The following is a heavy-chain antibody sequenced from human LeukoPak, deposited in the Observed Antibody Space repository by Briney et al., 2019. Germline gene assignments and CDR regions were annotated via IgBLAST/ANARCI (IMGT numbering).Heavy chain of an antibody. V-gene: IGHV3-7*01. CDR3: ARVGDDYGIVYYMDV. Sequence: PGGSLRLSCAAAGFTFSNFWMSWVRQAPGKGLEWVANIKQDGSGKYYVDSVKGRFTISRDNAKNSLYLQMNSLRAEDTAVYYCARVGDDYGIVYYMDVWGKGTTVTVSS. CDR1: GFTFSNFW. D-gene: IGHD4-17*01. J-gene: IGHJ6*03. CDR2: IKQDGSGK.